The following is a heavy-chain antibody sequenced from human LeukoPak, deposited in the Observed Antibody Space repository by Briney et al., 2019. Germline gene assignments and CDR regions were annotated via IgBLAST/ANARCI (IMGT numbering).Heavy chain of an antibody. CDR1: GFTFGDYA. D-gene: IGHD3-16*02. V-gene: IGHV3-49*04. CDR2: IRSKAYGGTT. Sequence: SGGSLRLSCTASGFTFGDYAMSWVRQAPGKGLEWVGFIRSKAYGGTTEYAASVKGRFTISRDDSKNTLYLQMGSLRAEDMAVYYCARSLPTYYYYYYMDVWGKGTTVTVSS. J-gene: IGHJ6*03. CDR3: ARSLPTYYYYYYMDV.